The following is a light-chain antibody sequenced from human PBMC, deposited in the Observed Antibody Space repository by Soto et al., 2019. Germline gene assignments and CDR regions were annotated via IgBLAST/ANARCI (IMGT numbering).Light chain of an antibody. J-gene: IGLJ3*02. CDR1: RSNIGNNA. CDR3: SAWDDSLNGRRV. Sequence: QSVLTQPPSASGTPGQRVTISCSGSRSNIGNNAVSWYQQLPGTAPKLLIYNNNQRPSGVPDRFSGSKSGTSATLAISRLQSEAEDDYYCSAWDDSLNGRRVFGGGTKLTVL. V-gene: IGLV1-44*01. CDR2: NNN.